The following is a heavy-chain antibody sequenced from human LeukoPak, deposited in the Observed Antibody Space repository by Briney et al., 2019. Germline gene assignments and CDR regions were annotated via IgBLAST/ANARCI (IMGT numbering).Heavy chain of an antibody. CDR1: GFTFSDHW. Sequence: GGSLRLSCVASGFTFSDHWMHWVRQAPGKGLVWVSRIRNDGGETNYADSVKGRFTISRDNAKNSLYLQMNSLRAEDTAVYYCARDPAAGLDWGQGTLVTVSS. D-gene: IGHD6-13*01. CDR3: ARDPAAGLD. V-gene: IGHV3-74*01. CDR2: IRNDGGET. J-gene: IGHJ4*02.